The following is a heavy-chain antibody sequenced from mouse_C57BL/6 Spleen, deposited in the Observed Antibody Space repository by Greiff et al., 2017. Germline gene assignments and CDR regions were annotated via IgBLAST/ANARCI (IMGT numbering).Heavy chain of an antibody. V-gene: IGHV1-54*01. Sequence: QVQLKESGAELVRPGTSVKVSCKASGYAFTNYLIEWVKQRPGQGLEWIGVINPGSGGTNYNEKFKGKATLTADKSSSTAYMQLSSLPSEDSAVYCCARGEDGYPFDYWGQGTTLTVSS. D-gene: IGHD2-3*01. CDR1: GYAFTNYL. CDR2: INPGSGGT. J-gene: IGHJ2*01. CDR3: ARGEDGYPFDY.